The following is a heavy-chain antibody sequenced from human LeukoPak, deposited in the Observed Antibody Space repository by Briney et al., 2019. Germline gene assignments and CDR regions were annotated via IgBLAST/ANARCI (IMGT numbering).Heavy chain of an antibody. CDR2: INRKDGGT. CDR3: ARDLSATVTSFDY. CDR1: GFTFDDYG. D-gene: IGHD4-17*01. V-gene: IGHV3-20*04. Sequence: GGSLRLSCAASGFTFDDYGMSWVRQAPGKGLEWVSGINRKDGGTGYADAVKGRFTISRDNAKNSLYLQMNSLRAEDTALYYCARDLSATVTSFDYWGQGTLVTVSS. J-gene: IGHJ4*02.